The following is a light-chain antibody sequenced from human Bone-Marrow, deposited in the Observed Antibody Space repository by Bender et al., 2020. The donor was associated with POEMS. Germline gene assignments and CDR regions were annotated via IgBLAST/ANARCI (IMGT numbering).Light chain of an antibody. CDR1: SSDVGTYNY. V-gene: IGLV2-11*01. Sequence: QSALTQPRSVSGSPAQSVTISCTGTSSDVGTYNYVSWYQQHPGRAPKLLIYDVTNRPSGVPDRFSGSKSGNTASLTISGLQAEDEADYYCQSYDSGLSGWDVVFGGGTKLTVL. CDR2: DVT. J-gene: IGLJ2*01. CDR3: QSYDSGLSGWDVV.